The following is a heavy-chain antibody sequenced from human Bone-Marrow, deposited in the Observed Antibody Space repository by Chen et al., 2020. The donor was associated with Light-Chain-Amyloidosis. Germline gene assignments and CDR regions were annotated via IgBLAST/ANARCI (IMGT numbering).Heavy chain of an antibody. Sequence: QVQLVESGGGVVQPGRSLRLSCAASGFPFSSYGMHWVRQAPGKGLEWVAVISYDGSNKYYADSVKGRFTISRDNSKNTLYLQMNSLRAEDTAVYYCAKGTTFDYWGQGTLVTVSS. D-gene: IGHD2-2*01. J-gene: IGHJ4*02. V-gene: IGHV3-30*18. CDR2: ISYDGSNK. CDR3: AKGTTFDY. CDR1: GFPFSSYG.